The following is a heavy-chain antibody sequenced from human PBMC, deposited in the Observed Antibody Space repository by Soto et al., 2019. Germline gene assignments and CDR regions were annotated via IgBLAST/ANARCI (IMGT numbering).Heavy chain of an antibody. CDR1: GYTFTSYD. V-gene: IGHV1-8*01. CDR3: VRCFSYGAYSRWFYP. CDR2: MNPNSGNT. D-gene: IGHD4-17*01. Sequence: ASVKVSCKASGYTFTSYDINWVRQATGQGLEYLGWMNPNSGNTAYVQKFQGRVTMTWDTSITTAYMELSSLRSEDTAVYFCVRCFSYGAYSRWFYPWGQGTLVTVSS. J-gene: IGHJ5*02.